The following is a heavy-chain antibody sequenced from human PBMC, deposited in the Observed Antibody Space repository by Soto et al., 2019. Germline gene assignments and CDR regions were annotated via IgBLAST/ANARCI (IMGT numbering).Heavy chain of an antibody. Sequence: GGSLRLSCAASGFTFSSYGMHWVRQAPGKGLEWVAVISYDGSNKYYADSVKGRFTISRDNSKNTLYLQMNSLRAEDTAVYYCAKPTSGSYYGQLHPDAFDIWGQGTMVTVSS. V-gene: IGHV3-30*18. CDR2: ISYDGSNK. CDR1: GFTFSSYG. J-gene: IGHJ3*02. CDR3: AKPTSGSYYGQLHPDAFDI. D-gene: IGHD1-26*01.